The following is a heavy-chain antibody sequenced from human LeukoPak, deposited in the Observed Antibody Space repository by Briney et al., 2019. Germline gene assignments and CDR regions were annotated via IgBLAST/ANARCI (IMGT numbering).Heavy chain of an antibody. Sequence: GGSLRLSCAASGFTFSNYAMHWVRQAPGKGLEWVALISYDGRNKYFADSVKGRFTISRDNAKNSLYLQMNSLRAEDTAVYYCAREDLFDYWGQGTLVTVSS. CDR2: ISYDGRNK. J-gene: IGHJ4*02. CDR1: GFTFSNYA. V-gene: IGHV3-30*04. CDR3: AREDLFDY.